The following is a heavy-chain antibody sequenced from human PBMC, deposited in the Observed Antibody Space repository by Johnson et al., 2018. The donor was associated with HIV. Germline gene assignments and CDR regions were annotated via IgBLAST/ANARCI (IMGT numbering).Heavy chain of an antibody. Sequence: QVQLVESGGGLVQPGRSLKPSCAAPGFIFNDYYMSWIRQAPGKGLELLSYISTSGGTLYYADSVKDRFTIFRDNAKSSLYLQMNSLRVEYTAIYYCARRMVVGYHALDFWGQGTVVSVPS. CDR2: ISTSGGTL. CDR3: ARRMVVGYHALDF. D-gene: IGHD2-21*01. CDR1: GFIFNDYY. V-gene: IGHV3-11*04. J-gene: IGHJ3*01.